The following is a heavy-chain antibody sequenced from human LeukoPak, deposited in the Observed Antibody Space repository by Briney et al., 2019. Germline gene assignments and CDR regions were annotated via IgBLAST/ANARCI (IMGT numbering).Heavy chain of an antibody. CDR3: ARAYCSGGSCYFDY. J-gene: IGHJ4*02. CDR1: GFTVSNTY. V-gene: IGHV3-53*01. CDR2: IYSGGNT. Sequence: GGSLRLSCAASGFTVSNTYMSWVRQAPGNGLEWVSLIYSGGNTYYADSVKGRFSISRDNSKNTLYLQMNSLRAEDTAVYYCARAYCSGGSCYFDYWGQGALVTVSS. D-gene: IGHD2-15*01.